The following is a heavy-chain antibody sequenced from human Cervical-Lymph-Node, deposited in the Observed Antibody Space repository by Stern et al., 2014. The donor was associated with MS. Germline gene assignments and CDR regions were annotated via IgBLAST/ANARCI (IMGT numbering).Heavy chain of an antibody. Sequence: EVQLVESGGGLVKPGGSLRLSCEASGFTFSAYSMSWVRQAPGKGLEWVSSISGGGTYIYYADSLKGRFTISRDNAKSSLYLQLNGLRAEDTAVYYCARARGYCGGGNCFGDYWGQGTLVTVSS. CDR1: GFTFSAYS. V-gene: IGHV3-21*01. D-gene: IGHD2-15*01. CDR2: ISGGGTYI. CDR3: ARARGYCGGGNCFGDY. J-gene: IGHJ4*02.